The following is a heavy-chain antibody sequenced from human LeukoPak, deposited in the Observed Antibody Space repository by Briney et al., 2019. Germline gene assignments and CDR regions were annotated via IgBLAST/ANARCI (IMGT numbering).Heavy chain of an antibody. CDR2: IYYSGST. D-gene: IGHD3-10*01. Sequence: SETLSLTCTVSGGSISSYYWSWIRQPPGKGLEWIGYIYYSGSTNYNPSLKSRVTISVDTSKNQFSLKLSSVTAADTAVYYCARDRRGITMVRGANNWFDPWGQGTLVTVSS. J-gene: IGHJ5*02. V-gene: IGHV4-59*12. CDR3: ARDRRGITMVRGANNWFDP. CDR1: GGSISSYY.